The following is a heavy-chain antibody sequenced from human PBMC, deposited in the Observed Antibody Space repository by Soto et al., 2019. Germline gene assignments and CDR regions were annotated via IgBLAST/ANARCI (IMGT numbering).Heavy chain of an antibody. CDR3: GRGRSGQIVVFY. Sequence: ASVKVSCKASGYTFTGHYIHWVRQAPEQGPEWMGEIGPESGATRYAQKFRRRGTMIRDRSITTVYMELNNLSPDDTAVYDGGRGRSGQIVVFYWGQGTPVTVSS. CDR2: IGPESGAT. CDR1: GYTFTGHY. D-gene: IGHD3-22*01. V-gene: IGHV1-2*02. J-gene: IGHJ4*02.